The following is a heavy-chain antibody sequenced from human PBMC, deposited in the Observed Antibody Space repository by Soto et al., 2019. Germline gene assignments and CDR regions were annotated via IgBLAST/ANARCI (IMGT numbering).Heavy chain of an antibody. CDR1: GGSISSGGYY. Sequence: SETLSLTCTVSGGSISSGGYYWSWIRQHPGKGLEWIGYIYYSGSTYYNPSLKSRVTISVDTSKNQFSLKLSSVTAADTAVYYCARVTRYYYYYMDVWGKGTTVTVSS. CDR3: ARVTRYYYYYMDV. V-gene: IGHV4-31*03. CDR2: IYYSGST. J-gene: IGHJ6*03.